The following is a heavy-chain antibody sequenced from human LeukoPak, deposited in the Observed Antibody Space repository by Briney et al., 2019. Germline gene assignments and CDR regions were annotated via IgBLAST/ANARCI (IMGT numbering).Heavy chain of an antibody. CDR1: GGSISSGSYY. CDR2: IYTSGST. CDR3: AREGYTEAFAI. Sequence: SQTLSLTCTVSGGSISSGSYYWSWIRQPAGKGLEWIGRIYTSGSTNYNPSLKSRVTISIDTSKNQFSLKLSSVTAADTAVYYCAREGYTEAFAIWGQGTMVTVSS. V-gene: IGHV4-61*02. D-gene: IGHD5-24*01. J-gene: IGHJ3*02.